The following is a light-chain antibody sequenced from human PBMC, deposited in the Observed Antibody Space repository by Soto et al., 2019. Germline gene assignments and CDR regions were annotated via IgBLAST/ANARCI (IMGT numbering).Light chain of an antibody. Sequence: QSALTQPPSVSGSPGQSVTISCTGTSSDVGSYNRVSWYQQPPGTAPKLMIYEVSNRPSGVPDRFSGSKSGNTASLTISGLQAEDEGDYYCSSYTSSVTFVFGTGTKLTVL. J-gene: IGLJ1*01. CDR1: SSDVGSYNR. V-gene: IGLV2-18*02. CDR2: EVS. CDR3: SSYTSSVTFV.